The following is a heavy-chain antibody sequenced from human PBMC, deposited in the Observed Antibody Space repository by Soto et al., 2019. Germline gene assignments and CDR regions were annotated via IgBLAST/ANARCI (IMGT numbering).Heavy chain of an antibody. J-gene: IGHJ5*02. CDR3: AKDDGSGWSNWLDP. CDR1: GFTFSSYA. V-gene: IGHV3-23*01. D-gene: IGHD6-19*01. CDR2: ISGSGGST. Sequence: PGGSLRLSCAASGFTFSSYAMSWVRQAPGKGLEWVSAISGSGGSTYYADSVKGRFTISRDNSKNTLYLQMNSLRAEDTAVYYCAKDDGSGWSNWLDPWGQGSLVTVAS.